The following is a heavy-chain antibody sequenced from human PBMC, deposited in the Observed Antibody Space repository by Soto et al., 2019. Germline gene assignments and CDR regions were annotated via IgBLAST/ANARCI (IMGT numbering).Heavy chain of an antibody. V-gene: IGHV4-4*02. J-gene: IGHJ5*02. Sequence: SETLSLTCAVSSGSISSSNWWSWVRQPPGKGLEWIGEIYHSGSTNYNPSLKSRVTISVDKSKNQFSLKLSSVTAADTAVYYCARKGVDYGDYVSNWFDPWGQGTLVTVSS. CDR1: SGSISSSNW. CDR2: IYHSGST. CDR3: ARKGVDYGDYVSNWFDP. D-gene: IGHD4-17*01.